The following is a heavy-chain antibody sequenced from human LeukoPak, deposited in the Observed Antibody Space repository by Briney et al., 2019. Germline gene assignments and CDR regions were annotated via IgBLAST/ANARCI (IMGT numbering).Heavy chain of an antibody. J-gene: IGHJ4*02. V-gene: IGHV4-39*01. Sequence: SETLSLTCTVSGVSISSSSYYWGWIRQPPGKGLEWIGSIYYSGSTYYNPSLKSRFTISVDTAKNQFSLKLSSVTAADTAVYYCARHGFSWELLGYYFDYWGQGTLVTVSS. D-gene: IGHD1-26*01. CDR3: ARHGFSWELLGYYFDY. CDR2: IYYSGST. CDR1: GVSISSSSYY.